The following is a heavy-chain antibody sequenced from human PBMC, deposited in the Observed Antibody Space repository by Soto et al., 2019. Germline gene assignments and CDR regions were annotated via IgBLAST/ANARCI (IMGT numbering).Heavy chain of an antibody. CDR1: GHTFTSYG. J-gene: IGHJ4*02. CDR3: ARTSLGAVAGTTIDY. V-gene: IGHV1-18*01. Sequence: ASVKVSCKASGHTFTSYGISWVRQAPGQGLEWMGWISAYNGNTNYAQKLQGRVTMTTDTSTSTAYMELRSLRSDDTAVYYCARTSLGAVAGTTIDYWGQGTLVTVSS. CDR2: ISAYNGNT. D-gene: IGHD6-19*01.